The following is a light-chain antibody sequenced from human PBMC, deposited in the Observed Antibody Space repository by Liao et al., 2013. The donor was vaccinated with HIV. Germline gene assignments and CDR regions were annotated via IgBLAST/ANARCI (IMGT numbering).Light chain of an antibody. Sequence: SYELTQPPSVSVSPGQTASITCSGDKLGNRYACWYQQRPGQSPVLVISYDSDRPSGIPERFSGSNSGNTATLTISGTQAMDEADYYCQAWDSSTAWVFGGGTKLTVL. CDR1: KLGNRY. CDR2: YDS. V-gene: IGLV3-1*01. CDR3: QAWDSSTAWV. J-gene: IGLJ3*02.